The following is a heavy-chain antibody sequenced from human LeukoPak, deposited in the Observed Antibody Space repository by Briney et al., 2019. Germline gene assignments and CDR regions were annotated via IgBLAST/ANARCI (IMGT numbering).Heavy chain of an antibody. CDR3: AAAPIEMQQRGFDY. CDR2: IVVASGNT. Sequence: GASVKVSCKVSGFTFTNSAMQWVRQARGQRLEWIGWIVVASGNTKYAQKFQERVTITRDMSTSTAYMELSSLSPEDTAVYYCAAAPIEMQQRGFDYWGQGTLVTVSS. J-gene: IGHJ4*02. CDR1: GFTFTNSA. V-gene: IGHV1-58*02. D-gene: IGHD5-24*01.